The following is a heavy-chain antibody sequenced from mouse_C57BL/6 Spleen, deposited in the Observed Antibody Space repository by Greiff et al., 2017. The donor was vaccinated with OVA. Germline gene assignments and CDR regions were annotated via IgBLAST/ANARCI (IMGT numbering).Heavy chain of an antibody. J-gene: IGHJ2*01. V-gene: IGHV3-6*01. CDR3: ARGRCSNRDNYFDY. D-gene: IGHD1-1*01. CDR2: ISYDGSN. Sequence: EVKLMESGPGLVKPSQSLSLTCSVTGYSITSGYYWNWIRQFPGNKLEWMGYISYDGSNNYNPSLKNRIPITRYTSKNQFFLKLMSVTTEVTATYYLARGRCSNRDNYFDYWGPGTTLTVSS. CDR1: GYSITSGYY.